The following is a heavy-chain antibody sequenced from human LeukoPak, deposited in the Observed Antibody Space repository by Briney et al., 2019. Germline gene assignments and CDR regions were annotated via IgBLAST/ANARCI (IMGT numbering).Heavy chain of an antibody. D-gene: IGHD6-13*01. Sequence: GGSLRLSCTASGFTFGDYAMSWVRQAPGKGLEWVGFIRSKAYGGTTEYAASVKGRFTISRDDSKSIAYLQMNSLKTEDTAVYYCTSRRYNSSWFPFDYWGQGTLVTVSS. J-gene: IGHJ4*02. CDR1: GFTFGDYA. V-gene: IGHV3-49*04. CDR2: IRSKAYGGTT. CDR3: TSRRYNSSWFPFDY.